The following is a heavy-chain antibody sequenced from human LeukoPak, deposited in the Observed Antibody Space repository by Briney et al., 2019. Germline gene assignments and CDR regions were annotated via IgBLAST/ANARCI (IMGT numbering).Heavy chain of an antibody. J-gene: IGHJ4*02. Sequence: SETLSLTCTGSGGSSSGGGYYWRWVRQHPGRGRGWIGYIYYSVSTYYTPSLKSRVTISVDTSKNQFSLKLSSVTAADTAVYYCARDRPDGDYSDYGGQGTLVTVS. CDR2: IYYSVST. D-gene: IGHD4-17*01. CDR3: ARDRPDGDYSDY. CDR1: GGSSSGGGYY. V-gene: IGHV4-31*02.